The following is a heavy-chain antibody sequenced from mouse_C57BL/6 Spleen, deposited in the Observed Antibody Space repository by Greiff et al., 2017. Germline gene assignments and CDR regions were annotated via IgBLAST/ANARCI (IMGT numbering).Heavy chain of an antibody. V-gene: IGHV1-26*01. CDR2: INPNNGGT. J-gene: IGHJ2*01. CDR1: GYTFTDYY. Sequence: VQLQQSGPELVKPGASVKISCKASGYTFTDYYMNWVKQSHGKSLEWIGDINPNNGGTSYNQKFKGKATLTVDKSSSTAYMELRSLTSEDSAVYYCASYYYGTYYFDYWGQGTTLTVSS. D-gene: IGHD1-1*01. CDR3: ASYYYGTYYFDY.